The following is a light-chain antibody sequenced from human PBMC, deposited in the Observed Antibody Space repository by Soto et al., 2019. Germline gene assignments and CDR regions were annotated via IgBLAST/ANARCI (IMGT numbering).Light chain of an antibody. J-gene: IGKJ3*01. V-gene: IGKV1-33*01. CDR2: DSS. CDR1: QDITNH. Sequence: DIQVTQSPSSLSASVRDRVTITCQASQDITNHLNWYQHKPGKAPKLLICDSSDLETGVPSRFSGSGSGTYFTLTISSLQPEDIATYYCQKHDGVPQFGPGTRIDIK. CDR3: QKHDGVPQ.